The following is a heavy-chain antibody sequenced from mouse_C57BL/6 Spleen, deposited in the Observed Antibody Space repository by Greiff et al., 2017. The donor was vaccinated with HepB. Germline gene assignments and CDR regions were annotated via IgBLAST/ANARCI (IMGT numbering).Heavy chain of an antibody. D-gene: IGHD1-1*01. V-gene: IGHV1-50*01. J-gene: IGHJ2*01. CDR1: GYTFTSYW. Sequence: QVQLQQPGAELVKPGASVKLSCKASGYTFTSYWMQWVKQRPGQGLEWIGEIDPSDSYTNYNQKFKGKATLTVDTSSSTAYMQLSSLTSEDSAVYYCARITPVVAFDYWGQGTTLTVSS. CDR2: IDPSDSYT. CDR3: ARITPVVAFDY.